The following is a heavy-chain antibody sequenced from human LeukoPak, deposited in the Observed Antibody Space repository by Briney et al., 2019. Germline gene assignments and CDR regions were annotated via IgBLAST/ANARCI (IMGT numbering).Heavy chain of an antibody. CDR2: ISSSSSTI. CDR1: GFSFGSYW. Sequence: GGSLRLSCVASGFSFGSYWMAWVRQAPGKGLGWVSYISSSSSTIYYADSVKGRFTISRDNAKNSLYLQMNSLRDEDTAVYYCARGQILTGCFLWYFDLWGRGTLVTVSS. D-gene: IGHD3-9*01. CDR3: ARGQILTGCFLWYFDL. J-gene: IGHJ2*01. V-gene: IGHV3-48*02.